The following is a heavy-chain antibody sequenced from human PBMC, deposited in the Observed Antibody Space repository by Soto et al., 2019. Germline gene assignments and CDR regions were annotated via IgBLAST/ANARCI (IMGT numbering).Heavy chain of an antibody. Sequence: LGESLKISCKGSGYSFTSYWISWVRQMPGKGLEWMGRIDPSDSYTNYSPSFQGHVTISADKSISTAYLQWSSLKASDTAMYYCATPIIAVAGTYYYYGMDVWGQGTTVTVSS. CDR3: ATPIIAVAGTYYYYGMDV. CDR2: IDPSDSYT. CDR1: GYSFTSYW. D-gene: IGHD6-19*01. J-gene: IGHJ6*02. V-gene: IGHV5-10-1*01.